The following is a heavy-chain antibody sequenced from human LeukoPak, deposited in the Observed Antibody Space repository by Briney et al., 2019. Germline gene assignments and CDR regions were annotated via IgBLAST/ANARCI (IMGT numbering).Heavy chain of an antibody. CDR3: ASRTCSSTSCYFDY. V-gene: IGHV3-48*01. CDR2: ISSSSSTI. J-gene: IGHJ4*02. D-gene: IGHD2-2*01. CDR1: GFTFSSYS. Sequence: GGSLRLSCAASGFTFSSYSMNWVRQAPGKGLEWVSYISSSSSTIYYADSVEGRFTISRDNAKNSLYLQMDSLRAEDTAVYYCASRTCSSTSCYFDYWGQGTLVTVSS.